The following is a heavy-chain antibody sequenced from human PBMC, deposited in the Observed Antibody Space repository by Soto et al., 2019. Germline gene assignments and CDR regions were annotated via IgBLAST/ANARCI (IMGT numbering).Heavy chain of an antibody. CDR1: GFTFSSYA. CDR3: ERDNGYGDYPFDY. J-gene: IGHJ4*02. D-gene: IGHD4-17*01. CDR2: ISYDGSNK. V-gene: IGHV3-30-3*01. Sequence: SLTVSCAASGFTFSSYAMHWVRPAPGKGLEWVAVISYDGSNKYYADSVKGRFTISRDNSKNTLYLQMNSLRAEDTAVYYCERDNGYGDYPFDYWGQGTLVTVSS.